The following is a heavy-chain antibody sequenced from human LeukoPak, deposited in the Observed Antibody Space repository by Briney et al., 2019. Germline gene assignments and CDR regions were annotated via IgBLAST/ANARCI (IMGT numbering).Heavy chain of an antibody. CDR1: GGSISSYY. Sequence: PSETLSLTCTVSGGSISSYYWSWIRQPPGKGLEWIGYIYYSGSTNYNPSLKSRVTISVDTSKNQFSLKLSSVTAADTAVYYCARFYYDILTGYLYYFDYWGQGTLVTVSS. CDR2: IYYSGST. D-gene: IGHD3-9*01. V-gene: IGHV4-59*08. CDR3: ARFYYDILTGYLYYFDY. J-gene: IGHJ4*02.